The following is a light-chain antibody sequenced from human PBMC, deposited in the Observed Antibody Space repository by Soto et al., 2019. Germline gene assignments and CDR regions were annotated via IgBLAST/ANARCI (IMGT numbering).Light chain of an antibody. Sequence: DIQMTQSPSTLSASVGDRVTITCRASQSISSWLAWYQQKPGRAPKVLIFDASSLESGVPSRFSGSGSGTDFTLTISSLQPEDFATYYCQQHNTYPITFGQGTRLEIK. CDR3: QQHNTYPIT. CDR1: QSISSW. J-gene: IGKJ5*01. V-gene: IGKV1-5*01. CDR2: DAS.